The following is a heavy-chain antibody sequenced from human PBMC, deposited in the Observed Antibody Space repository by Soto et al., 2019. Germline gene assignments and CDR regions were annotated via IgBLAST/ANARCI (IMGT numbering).Heavy chain of an antibody. Sequence: GGSLRLSCAASGFTFSSYAMHWVRQAPGKGLEWVAVISYDGSNKYYADSVKGRFTISRDNSKNTLYLQMNSLRAEDTAVYYCARRRLDAFDIWGQGTTVTVSS. CDR1: GFTFSSYA. CDR3: ARRRLDAFDI. V-gene: IGHV3-30-3*01. CDR2: ISYDGSNK. D-gene: IGHD6-25*01. J-gene: IGHJ3*02.